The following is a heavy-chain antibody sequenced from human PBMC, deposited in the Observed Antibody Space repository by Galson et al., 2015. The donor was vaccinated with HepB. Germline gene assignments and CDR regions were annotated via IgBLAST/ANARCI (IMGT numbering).Heavy chain of an antibody. CDR3: VRPRYCSSATCTAAFDY. V-gene: IGHV4-39*01. CDR2: IYSGGST. J-gene: IGHJ4*02. Sequence: ETLSLTCTVSGGSIISSTNYWGWIRQSPGKGLEWIGRIYSGGSTLYNPSLKSRVTISVDPSKNQFSLELKSVTASDTAVYYCVRPRYCSSATCTAAFDYWGQGTLVTVSS. D-gene: IGHD2-2*01. CDR1: GGSIISSTNY.